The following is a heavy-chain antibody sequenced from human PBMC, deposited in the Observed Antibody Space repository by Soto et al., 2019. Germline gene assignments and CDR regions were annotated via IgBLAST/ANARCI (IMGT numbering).Heavy chain of an antibody. CDR1: GFTFSSYS. CDR2: ISSSSSYI. CDR3: AGSYDFWSGYYYYGMDV. D-gene: IGHD3-3*01. V-gene: IGHV3-21*01. J-gene: IGHJ6*02. Sequence: GGSLRLSCAASGFTFSSYSMNWVRQAPGKGLEWVSSISSSSSYIYYADSVKGRFTIARDNAKNSLYLQMNSLRAEDTAVYYCAGSYDFWSGYYYYGMDVWGQGTTVTVSS.